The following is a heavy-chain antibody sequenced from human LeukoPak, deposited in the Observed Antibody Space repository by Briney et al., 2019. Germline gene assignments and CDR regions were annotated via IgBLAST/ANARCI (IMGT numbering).Heavy chain of an antibody. J-gene: IGHJ5*02. CDR3: ARGGYSGYDSRRVLGEFDP. CDR2: IYHSGST. CDR1: GYSISSGYY. V-gene: IGHV4-38-2*02. D-gene: IGHD5-12*01. Sequence: SETLSLTCTVSGYSISSGYYWGWIRQPPGKGLEWIGGIYHSGSTHYNPSIKSRVTISVDTSKNQFSLKLTSVTAADTAVYYCARGGYSGYDSRRVLGEFDPWGQGTLVTVSS.